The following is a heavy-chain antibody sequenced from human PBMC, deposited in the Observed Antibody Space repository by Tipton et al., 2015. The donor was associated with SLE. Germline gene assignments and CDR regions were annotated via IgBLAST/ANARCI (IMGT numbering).Heavy chain of an antibody. D-gene: IGHD3-16*01. CDR3: ARDVWGGYYYYYGMDV. J-gene: IGHJ6*02. CDR1: GGSISSGGYS. CDR2: IYHSGST. Sequence: TLSLTCAVSGGSISSGGYSWSWIRQPPGKGLEWIGYIYHSGSTYYNPSLKSRVTISVDRSKNQFSLTLISVTAADTAVYYCARDVWGGYYYYYGMDVWGQGTTVTVSS. V-gene: IGHV4-30-2*01.